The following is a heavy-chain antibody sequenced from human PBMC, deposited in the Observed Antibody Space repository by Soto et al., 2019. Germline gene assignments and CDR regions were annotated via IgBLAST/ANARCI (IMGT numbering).Heavy chain of an antibody. CDR1: GGTFSSYA. Sequence: ASVKVSCKASGGTFSSYAISWVRQAPGQGLEWMGGIIPIFGTANYAQKFQGRATITADESTSTAYMELSSLRSEDTAVYYCAGDLGPRGYGGIHDAFDIWGQGTMVTVSS. CDR3: AGDLGPRGYGGIHDAFDI. J-gene: IGHJ3*02. V-gene: IGHV1-69*13. D-gene: IGHD4-17*01. CDR2: IIPIFGTA.